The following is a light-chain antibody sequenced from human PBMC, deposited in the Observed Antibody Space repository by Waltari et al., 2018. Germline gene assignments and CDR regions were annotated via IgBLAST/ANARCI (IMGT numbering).Light chain of an antibody. CDR1: SSDVGNYKR. CDR2: AVS. J-gene: IGLJ2*01. CDR3: SSYAGSSKGV. Sequence: QSALTQPASVSGSPGQSITISCTGTSSDVGNYKRVPRYQQHPGKAPKLMIYAVSKRPSGVSDRFSGSKSGDMASLTISGRQPEDEAEYFCSSYAGSSKGVFGGGTKVTVL. V-gene: IGLV2-23*02.